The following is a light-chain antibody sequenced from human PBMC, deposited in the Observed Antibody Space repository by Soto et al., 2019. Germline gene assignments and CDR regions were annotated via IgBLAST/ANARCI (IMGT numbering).Light chain of an antibody. V-gene: IGLV7-43*01. Sequence: QAVVTQEPSLTVSPGGTVTLTCSSSTGAVTSGNYPSWFQQKPGQTPRTLIYTTNSRHSWTPARFSGSLLGGKAALTLSAVQPVDEADYYCLLYYGGAHLVFGGGTKLTVL. J-gene: IGLJ3*02. CDR2: TTN. CDR1: TGAVTSGNY. CDR3: LLYYGGAHLV.